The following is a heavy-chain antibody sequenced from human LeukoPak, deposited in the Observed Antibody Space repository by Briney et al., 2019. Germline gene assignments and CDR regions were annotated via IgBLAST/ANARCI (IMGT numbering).Heavy chain of an antibody. Sequence: ASVKVSCKASGYTFTGYYMHWVRQAPGQGLEWMGWINPNSGGTNYAQKFQGRVTMTRDTSTSTVYMELSSLRSEDTAVYYCARGYSLFDYWGQGTLVTVSS. V-gene: IGHV1-2*02. CDR1: GYTFTGYY. J-gene: IGHJ4*02. D-gene: IGHD2-15*01. CDR2: INPNSGGT. CDR3: ARGYSLFDY.